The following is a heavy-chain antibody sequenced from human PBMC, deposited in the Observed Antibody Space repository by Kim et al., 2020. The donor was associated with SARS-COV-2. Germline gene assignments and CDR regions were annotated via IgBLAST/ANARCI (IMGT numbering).Heavy chain of an antibody. CDR1: GFTFSNYA. CDR3: AKVGSTWFHFDH. CDR2: IYSGGRST. V-gene: IGHV3-23*03. J-gene: IGHJ4*02. Sequence: GGSLRLSCAASGFTFSNYAMSWVRQAPGKGLEWVSIIYSGGRSTYYADSVKGRFTISRDDSVNTLYLQMNSLRAEDTAVYYCAKVGSTWFHFDHWGQGPLVTVSS. D-gene: IGHD2-2*01.